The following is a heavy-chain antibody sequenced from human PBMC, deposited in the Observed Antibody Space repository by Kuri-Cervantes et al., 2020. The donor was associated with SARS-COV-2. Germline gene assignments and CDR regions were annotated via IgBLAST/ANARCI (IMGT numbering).Heavy chain of an antibody. Sequence: ASVKVSCKASGYTFTSYGISWVRQAPGQGLECMGWISAYNGNTNYAQKLQGRVTMTTDTSTSTAYMELSSLRSEDTAVYYCATHGDPSAYSNYGAARWYYGMDVWGQGTTVTVSS. CDR1: GYTFTSYG. D-gene: IGHD4-11*01. J-gene: IGHJ6*02. CDR2: ISAYNGNT. V-gene: IGHV1-18*01. CDR3: ATHGDPSAYSNYGAARWYYGMDV.